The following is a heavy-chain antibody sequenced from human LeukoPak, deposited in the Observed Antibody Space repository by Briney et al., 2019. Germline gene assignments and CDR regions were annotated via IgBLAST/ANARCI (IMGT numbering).Heavy chain of an antibody. CDR1: GGSISSGGSY. D-gene: IGHD1-14*01. CDR3: ARVGTAGGNYFDY. J-gene: IGHJ4*02. CDR2: IYYSGST. V-gene: IGHV4-31*03. Sequence: SQTLSLTCTVSGGSISSGGSYWSWIRQHPGKGLEWIGYIYYSGSTYYNPSLKSRVTISVDTSKNQFSLKLSSVTAADTAVYYCARVGTAGGNYFDYWGQGTLVTVSS.